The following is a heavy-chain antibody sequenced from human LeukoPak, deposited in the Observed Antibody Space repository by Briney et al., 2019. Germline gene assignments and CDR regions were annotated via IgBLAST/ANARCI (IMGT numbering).Heavy chain of an antibody. CDR1: GFTFDDHA. Sequence: GGSLRLSCAASGFTFDDHALHWVRQAREKGLEWVSLISGDGNYTYYADSVKGRFTISRDNSKNSLYLQMNSLRTEDTALYYCAKDIGHYGGNSGYFDYWGQGTLVTVSS. D-gene: IGHD4-23*01. CDR3: AKDIGHYGGNSGYFDY. CDR2: ISGDGNYT. J-gene: IGHJ4*02. V-gene: IGHV3-43*02.